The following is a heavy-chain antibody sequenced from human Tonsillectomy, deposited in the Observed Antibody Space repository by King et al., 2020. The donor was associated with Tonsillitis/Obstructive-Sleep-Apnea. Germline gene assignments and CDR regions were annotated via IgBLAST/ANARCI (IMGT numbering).Heavy chain of an antibody. D-gene: IGHD3-10*01. V-gene: IGHV3-21*01. J-gene: IGHJ6*03. Sequence: VQLVESGGGLVKPGGSLRLSCAASGFTFSSYSMNRVRQAPGKGLEWVSSISSSSSYIYYADSVKGRFTISRDTAKNSLFLRMNSLRAEDTAVYFCARYRDYMDVWGKGTTVTVSS. CDR3: ARYRDYMDV. CDR2: ISSSSSYI. CDR1: GFTFSSYS.